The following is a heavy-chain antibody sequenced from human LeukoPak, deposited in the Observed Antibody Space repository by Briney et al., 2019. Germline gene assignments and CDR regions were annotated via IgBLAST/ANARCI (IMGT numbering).Heavy chain of an antibody. CDR2: INHSGST. Sequence: GSLRLSCAASGFIFSNYGMNWVRQPPGKGLEWIGEINHSGSTNYNPSLKSRVTISVDTSKNQFSLKLSSVTAADTAVYYCARGRYGIAAGWGQGTLVTVSS. CDR1: GFIFSNYG. CDR3: ARGRYGIAAG. J-gene: IGHJ4*02. D-gene: IGHD6-13*01. V-gene: IGHV4-34*01.